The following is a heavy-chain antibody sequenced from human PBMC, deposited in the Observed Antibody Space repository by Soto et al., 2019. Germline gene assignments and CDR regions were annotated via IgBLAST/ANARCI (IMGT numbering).Heavy chain of an antibody. CDR1: GGSFSDYY. CDR2: INHSGST. V-gene: IGHV4-34*02. Sequence: QVQLQQWGAGLLKPSETLSLTCAVYGGSFSDYYWSWIRQPPGKGLEWIGEINHSGSTNYNPSLKSRVTISVDPSKNQFSLKLSSVTAADTAIYYCARGGEFYYDSSGYRDPSYDAFDIWGQGTMVTVSS. J-gene: IGHJ3*02. CDR3: ARGGEFYYDSSGYRDPSYDAFDI. D-gene: IGHD3-22*01.